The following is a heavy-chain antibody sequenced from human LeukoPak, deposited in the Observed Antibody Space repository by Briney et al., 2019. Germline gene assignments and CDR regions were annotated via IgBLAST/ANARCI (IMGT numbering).Heavy chain of an antibody. D-gene: IGHD3-22*01. CDR2: IKQDGSEK. J-gene: IGHJ3*02. CDR1: GFTFSSYW. CDR3: ARDNYYDSSGYYPPDAFDI. V-gene: IGHV3-7*01. Sequence: DPGGSLRLSCAASGFTFSSYWMSWVRQAPGKGLEWVANIKQDGSEKYYVDSVKGRFTISRDNAKNSLYLQMNSLRAEDTAVYYCARDNYYDSSGYYPPDAFDIWGQGTMVTVSS.